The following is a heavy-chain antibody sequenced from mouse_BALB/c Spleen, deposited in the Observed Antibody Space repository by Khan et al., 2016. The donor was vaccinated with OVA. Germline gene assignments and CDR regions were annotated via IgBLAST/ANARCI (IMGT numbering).Heavy chain of an antibody. Sequence: QVQLQQSGAELMKPGASVKISCKATGYTFSSYWIEWVKQRPGPGLEWIGEILPGSGRNNYNEKFKGKATFTADTSSNTAYMQLSNLTSDDSAVYYCARGNYYGSSSWFGYWGQGTLVTVSA. D-gene: IGHD1-1*01. V-gene: IGHV1-9*01. CDR3: ARGNYYGSSSWFGY. J-gene: IGHJ3*01. CDR2: ILPGSGRN. CDR1: GYTFSSYW.